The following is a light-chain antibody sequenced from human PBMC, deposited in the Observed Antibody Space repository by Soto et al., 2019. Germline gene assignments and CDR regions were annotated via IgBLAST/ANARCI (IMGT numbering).Light chain of an antibody. V-gene: IGLV1-44*01. CDR2: TNN. CDR1: SSNIGGNI. CDR3: AVWDDSLNGVL. Sequence: QSVLTQSPSTSGTPGQRVTISCSGSSSNIGGNIVNWYQQIPGTAPKLLIYTNNQRPSGIPDRFSGSKSGTSASLAISGLHSEDEADYYCAVWDDSLNGVLFGGGTKLTVL. J-gene: IGLJ2*01.